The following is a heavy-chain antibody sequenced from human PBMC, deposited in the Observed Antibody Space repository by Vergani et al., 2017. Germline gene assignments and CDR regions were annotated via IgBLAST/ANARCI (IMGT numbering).Heavy chain of an antibody. CDR1: GFTFSSYS. CDR2: ISRSSSPI. CDR3: ARRRGWVYYYDSSGYYYFDY. D-gene: IGHD3-22*01. J-gene: IGHJ4*02. V-gene: IGHV3-21*01. Sequence: EVQLVESGGGLVKTGGSLRLSCAASGFTFSSYSRNWVRQAPGKGLEWVSSISRSSSPIYYADSVKGRFTISRDNAKISLYLQMNSLRAEDTAVYYCARRRGWVYYYDSSGYYYFDYWGQGTLVTVSS.